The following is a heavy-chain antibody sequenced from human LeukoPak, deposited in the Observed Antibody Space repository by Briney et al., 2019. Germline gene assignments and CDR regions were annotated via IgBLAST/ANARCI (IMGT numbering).Heavy chain of an antibody. CDR1: GYTFTSYG. D-gene: IGHD6-6*01. J-gene: IGHJ6*02. CDR2: ISAYNGNT. Sequence: GASVKVSCKASGYTFTSYGISRVRQAPGQGLEWMGWISAYNGNTNYAQKLQGRVTMTTDTSTSTAYMELSSLGSEDTAVYYCARSVRPDYYYDMDVWGQGTTVTVSS. CDR3: ARSVRPDYYYDMDV. V-gene: IGHV1-18*01.